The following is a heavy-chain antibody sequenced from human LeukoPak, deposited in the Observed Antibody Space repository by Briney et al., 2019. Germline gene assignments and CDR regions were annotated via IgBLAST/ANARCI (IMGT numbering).Heavy chain of an antibody. CDR2: INEDGSEK. D-gene: IGHD5-24*01. J-gene: IGHJ4*02. CDR3: ARGRGGSV. V-gene: IGHV3-7*04. Sequence: GGSLSLSCAASGFTFSSYWMSWVRQAPGKGLEWVANINEDGSEKYYVDSVKGRFTISRDNAKNSLYLRMNSLRAEDTAVYYCARGRGGSVWGQGTLVTVSS. CDR1: GFTFSSYW.